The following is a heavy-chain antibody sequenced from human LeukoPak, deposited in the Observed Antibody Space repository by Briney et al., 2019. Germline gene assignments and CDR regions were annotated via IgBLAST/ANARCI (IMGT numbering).Heavy chain of an antibody. Sequence: ASVKVSCKVSGYTLTELSMHWVRQAPGQGLEWMGWVNPNSGNTHYTQKFQDRVTMTRDTSISTAYMELSSLESDDTAIYYCAREGAAAEDVNWFDPWGQGTLVTVSS. J-gene: IGHJ5*02. D-gene: IGHD6-25*01. V-gene: IGHV1-2*02. CDR1: GYTLTELS. CDR3: AREGAAAEDVNWFDP. CDR2: VNPNSGNT.